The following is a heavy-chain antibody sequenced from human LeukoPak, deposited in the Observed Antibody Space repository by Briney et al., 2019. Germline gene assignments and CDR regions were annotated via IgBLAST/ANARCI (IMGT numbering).Heavy chain of an antibody. CDR2: IYYSGST. V-gene: IGHV4-39*01. J-gene: IGHJ5*02. D-gene: IGHD3-3*01. CDR3: ASDFWSGYYPPA. Sequence: SETLSLTCTVSGGSISSSSYYWGWIRRPPGKGLEWIGSIYYSGSTYYNPFLKSRVTISVDTSKNQFSLKLSSVTAADTAVYYCASDFWSGYYPPAWGQGTLVTVSS. CDR1: GGSISSSSYY.